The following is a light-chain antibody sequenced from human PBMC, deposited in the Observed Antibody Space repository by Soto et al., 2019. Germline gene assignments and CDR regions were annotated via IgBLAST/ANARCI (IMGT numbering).Light chain of an antibody. CDR3: SSYTTSNTRQIV. J-gene: IGLJ1*01. CDR1: SSDVGGYNY. V-gene: IGLV2-14*03. Sequence: SALTQPASVSGSPGQWITISCTGTSSDVGGYNYVSWYQHHPGKAPKLLIYDVSNRPSGVSNRFSGSKSDNTASLTISGLQPEDEADYYCSSYTTSNTRQIVFGTGTKVTVL. CDR2: DVS.